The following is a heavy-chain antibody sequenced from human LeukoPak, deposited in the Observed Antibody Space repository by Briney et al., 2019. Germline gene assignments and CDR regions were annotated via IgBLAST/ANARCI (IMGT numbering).Heavy chain of an antibody. Sequence: ASVKVSCKASGGTFSSYAISWVRQAPGQGLEWMGRIIPIFGTANYAQKFQGRVTITTDESTSTAYMELSSLRSEDTAVYYCASSDFDWSMLGHYYYHMDVWGKGTTVTVSS. CDR1: GGTFSSYA. CDR2: IIPIFGTA. D-gene: IGHD3-9*01. J-gene: IGHJ6*03. CDR3: ASSDFDWSMLGHYYYHMDV. V-gene: IGHV1-69*05.